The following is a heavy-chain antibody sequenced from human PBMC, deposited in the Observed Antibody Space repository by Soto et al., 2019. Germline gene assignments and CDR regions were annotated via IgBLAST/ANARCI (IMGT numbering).Heavy chain of an antibody. CDR2: ISAGGDST. CDR1: GFTFSSYA. V-gene: IGHV3-23*01. J-gene: IGHJ4*02. Sequence: GGSLRLSCAASGFTFSSYAMSWVRQAPGKGLEWVSSISAGGDSTYYADSVKGRFTITRDNSKNTLYLQMNSLRAADTAVYYCAKDHGYAGGWHTPYYFDSWGQGTLGTGS. CDR3: AKDHGYAGGWHTPYYFDS. D-gene: IGHD6-19*01.